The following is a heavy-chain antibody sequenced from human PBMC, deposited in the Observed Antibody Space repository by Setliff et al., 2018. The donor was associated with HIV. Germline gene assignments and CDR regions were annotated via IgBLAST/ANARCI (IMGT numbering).Heavy chain of an antibody. J-gene: IGHJ4*02. CDR1: GYTFSSNY. V-gene: IGHV1-2*06. CDR3: ARDSGTNDHFLSPYYGALDF. D-gene: IGHD3-3*02. Sequence: ASVKVSCKASGYTFSSNYMHWVRQAPGQGLEWMGLINPRSGVTKYAQNFQGRFIMTTDTTINTAYMQLERLTSDDTALYYCARDSGTNDHFLSPYYGALDFWGRGTLVTVSS. CDR2: INPRSGVT.